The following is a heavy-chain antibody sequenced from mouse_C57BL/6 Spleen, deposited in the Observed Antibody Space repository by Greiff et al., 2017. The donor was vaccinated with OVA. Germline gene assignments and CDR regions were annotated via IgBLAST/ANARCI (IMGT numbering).Heavy chain of an antibody. D-gene: IGHD4-1*01. CDR3: ARWGAGTRDFDY. CDR2: IYPRSGNT. Sequence: QVHVKQSGAELARPGASVKLSCKASGYTFTSYGISWVKQRTGQGLEWIGEIYPRSGNTYYNEKFKGKATLTADKSSSTAYMELRSLTSEDSAVYFCARWGAGTRDFDYWGQGTTLTVSS. V-gene: IGHV1-81*01. J-gene: IGHJ2*01. CDR1: GYTFTSYG.